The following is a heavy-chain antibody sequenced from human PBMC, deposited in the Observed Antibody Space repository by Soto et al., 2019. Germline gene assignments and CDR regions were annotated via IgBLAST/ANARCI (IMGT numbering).Heavy chain of an antibody. CDR2: FIPIFDAA. CDR1: GDTFTNYA. V-gene: IGHV1-69*01. CDR3: ARKAESYGFDI. D-gene: IGHD3-10*01. J-gene: IGHJ3*02. Sequence: QVQLVQSGAEVKKPGSSVKVSCKASGDTFTNYAINWVRKAPGQGLEWMGGFIPIFDAANYAQNFRGRVTITADESTSTAYMELSGLRSEDTAMYYCARKAESYGFDIWGQGTLVTVSS.